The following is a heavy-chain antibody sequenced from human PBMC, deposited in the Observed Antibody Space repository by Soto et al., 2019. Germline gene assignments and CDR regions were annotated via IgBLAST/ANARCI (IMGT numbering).Heavy chain of an antibody. J-gene: IGHJ5*02. CDR3: AKDFRAVRFGGRPVSWFDP. V-gene: IGHV3-23*01. D-gene: IGHD3-10*01. Sequence: HPGGSLRLSCAASGFTFSSYAMSWVRQAPGKGLEWVSAISGSGGSTYYADSVKGRFTISRDNSKNTLYLQMNSLRAEDTAVYYCAKDFRAVRFGGRPVSWFDPWGQGTLVTVSS. CDR2: ISGSGGST. CDR1: GFTFSSYA.